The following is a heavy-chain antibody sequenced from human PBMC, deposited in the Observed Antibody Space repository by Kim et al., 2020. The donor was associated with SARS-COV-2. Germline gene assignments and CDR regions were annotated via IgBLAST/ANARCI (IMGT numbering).Heavy chain of an antibody. Sequence: SNPTLKSRVPRSVDTSKNQFSLKLSSVTAADKAVYYCARAALGSGLRFGYWGQGTLVTVSS. D-gene: IGHD3-10*01. V-gene: IGHV4-30-2*05. J-gene: IGHJ4*02. CDR3: ARAALGSGLRFGY.